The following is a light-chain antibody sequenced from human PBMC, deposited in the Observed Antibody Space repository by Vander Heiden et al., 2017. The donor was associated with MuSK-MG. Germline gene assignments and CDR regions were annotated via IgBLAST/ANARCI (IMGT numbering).Light chain of an antibody. J-gene: IGKJ3*01. V-gene: IGKV1-33*01. CDR3: QQYENYAHT. CDR2: DTS. CDR1: QDIDKY. Sequence: DIELTQSPSSLSASVGDRVTITCQASQDIDKYLNWFQQKPGKAPKLFIYDTSKLETGVPSRFSGSRSGTRFTFSISSLQPEDVATYYCQQYENYAHTFGHGTKVD.